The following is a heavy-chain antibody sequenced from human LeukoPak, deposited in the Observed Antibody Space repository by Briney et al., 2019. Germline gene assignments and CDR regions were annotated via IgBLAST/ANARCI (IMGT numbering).Heavy chain of an antibody. V-gene: IGHV4-30-4*01. J-gene: IGHJ5*02. CDR3: ARDFPRHCSSTSCYNWFDP. CDR2: IYYSGST. CDR1: GGSISSGDYY. D-gene: IGHD2-2*01. Sequence: SQTLSLTCTVSGGSISSGDYYWSWIRQPPGKGLEWIGYIYYSGSTYYNPSLKSRVTISVDTSKNQFSLKLSSVTAADTAVYYCARDFPRHCSSTSCYNWFDPWGQGTLVTVSS.